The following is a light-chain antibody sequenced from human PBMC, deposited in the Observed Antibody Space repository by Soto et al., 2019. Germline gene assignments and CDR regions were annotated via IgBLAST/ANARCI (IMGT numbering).Light chain of an antibody. Sequence: QSALTQPPSASGFPGQSVTISCIGTSSDVGGYNYVSWYQQHPGKAPKLMIYAVSKRPSGVPDRFSGSKSGNTASVTVSGLRAEDEADYYCSSYAASNNLGVVGGGTQLTVL. V-gene: IGLV2-8*01. CDR3: SSYAASNNLGV. J-gene: IGLJ2*01. CDR1: SSDVGGYNY. CDR2: AVS.